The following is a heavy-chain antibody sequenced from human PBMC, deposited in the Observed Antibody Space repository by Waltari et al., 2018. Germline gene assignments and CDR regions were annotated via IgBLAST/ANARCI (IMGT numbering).Heavy chain of an antibody. Sequence: QVHLQESGPGLAKPSQTLSLTCRVSGASLNSGDSYWSWIRQPPGKGLEWIGYISYSGTTYYTPSLKSRVSISLDTAKNDFSLEVRSVTAADTAMYYCARVDTIFGVVPHADAFDIWGQGTMVTVAS. CDR2: ISYSGTT. V-gene: IGHV4-30-4*08. CDR3: ARVDTIFGVVPHADAFDI. J-gene: IGHJ3*02. D-gene: IGHD3-3*01. CDR1: GASLNSGDSY.